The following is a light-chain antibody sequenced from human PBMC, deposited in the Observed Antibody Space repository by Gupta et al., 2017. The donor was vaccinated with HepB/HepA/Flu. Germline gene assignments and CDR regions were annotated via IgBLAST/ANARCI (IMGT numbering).Light chain of an antibody. CDR3: DASGDYMMVGL. J-gene: IGLJ2*01. V-gene: IGLV1-44*01. CDR2: HNN. CDR1: SSNIGRNT. Sequence: QSVLTQPPSASGAPGQGVTISCSGGSSNIGRNTVKWYQHLPGTAPKRLIVHNNQRPSGGLARGLCCTACNSASPVLRGGLSEDEEDDYYDASGDYMMVGLFGGGTKLTVL.